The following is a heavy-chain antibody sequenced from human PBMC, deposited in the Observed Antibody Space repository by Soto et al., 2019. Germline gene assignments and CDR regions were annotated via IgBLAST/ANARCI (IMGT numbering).Heavy chain of an antibody. J-gene: IGHJ5*02. CDR3: AKAITLPVRGYSYGHGGYNWFDP. D-gene: IGHD5-18*01. CDR1: GFTFSSYA. V-gene: IGHV3-23*01. Sequence: GGSLRLSCAASGFTFSSYAMSWVRQAPGKGLEWVSAISGSGGSTYYADSVKGRFTISRDNSKNTLYLQMNSLRAEDTAVYYCAKAITLPVRGYSYGHGGYNWFDPWGQGTLVTVSS. CDR2: ISGSGGST.